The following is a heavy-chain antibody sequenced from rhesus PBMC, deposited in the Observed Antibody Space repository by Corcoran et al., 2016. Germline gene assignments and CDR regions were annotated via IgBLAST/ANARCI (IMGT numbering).Heavy chain of an antibody. CDR2: IYGSSTST. Sequence: QVQLQESGPGVVKPSETLSLTCAVSGGSISASYRWSWLRPPPVPGLEWFGYIYGSSTSTNNNPSLKSRVTISKDTSKNQFSLKLSSVTAADTAVYYCARERYTRAYYFDYWGQGVLVTVSS. D-gene: IGHD1-1*01. CDR3: ARERYTRAYYFDY. V-gene: IGHV4S10*01. J-gene: IGHJ4*01. CDR1: GGSISASYR.